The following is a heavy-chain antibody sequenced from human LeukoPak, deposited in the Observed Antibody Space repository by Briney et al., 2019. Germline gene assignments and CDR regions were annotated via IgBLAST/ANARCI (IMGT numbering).Heavy chain of an antibody. CDR3: ARALSGCVLCFDY. Sequence: ASVNVSCKAPGYTLTSHDINWVRQAPGQGLEWMRLMNPDSGNTGYAQKFQGRVPMTRNTSISTAYMELSSLRSEDTAVYYCARALSGCVLCFDYWGQGTLVTVSS. V-gene: IGHV1-8*01. CDR1: GYTLTSHD. D-gene: IGHD6-19*01. CDR2: MNPDSGNT. J-gene: IGHJ4*02.